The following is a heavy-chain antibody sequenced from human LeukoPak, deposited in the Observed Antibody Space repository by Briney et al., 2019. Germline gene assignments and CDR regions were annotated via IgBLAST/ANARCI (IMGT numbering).Heavy chain of an antibody. V-gene: IGHV3-30*02. J-gene: IGHJ4*02. CDR3: ASGYNYGFDY. D-gene: IGHD5-24*01. CDR2: IQYDGSQK. CDR1: GVSISGYA. Sequence: PGGSLRLSCAASGVSISGYAMDWVRQAPGKGLEWVAFIQYDGSQKSYVDSVKGRFTISRDNSKNTLYLEMNSVRAEDTALYYCASGYNYGFDYWGQGTLVTVSS.